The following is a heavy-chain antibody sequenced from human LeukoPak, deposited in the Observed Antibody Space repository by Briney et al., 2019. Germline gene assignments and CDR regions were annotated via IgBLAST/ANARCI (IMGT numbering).Heavy chain of an antibody. Sequence: ASVKVSCKTSGYTFTDYYMHWVRQAPGQGLEWMGWINPNSGGTNYAQKFQGRVTMTRDTSISTAYMELSSLRSEDTAVYYCATHLTLQLERRYNWFDPWGQGTLVTVSS. CDR3: ATHLTLQLERRYNWFDP. CDR1: GYTFTDYY. J-gene: IGHJ5*02. V-gene: IGHV1-2*02. D-gene: IGHD1-1*01. CDR2: INPNSGGT.